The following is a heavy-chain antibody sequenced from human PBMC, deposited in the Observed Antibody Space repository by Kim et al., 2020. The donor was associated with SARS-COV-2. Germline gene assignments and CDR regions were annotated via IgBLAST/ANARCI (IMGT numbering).Heavy chain of an antibody. V-gene: IGHV5-10-1*01. CDR3: ARHSGGCFDY. CDR2: INPSNSYT. CDR1: GYSFSDYW. D-gene: IGHD4-17*01. J-gene: IGHJ4*02. Sequence: GESLKISCQGSGYSFSDYWISWVRQMPGKGLEWMGRINPSNSYTNYSPSFQGHVTISTDKSISTAYLQWSSLKASDTAMYYCARHSGGCFDYWGPGTLVTVSS.